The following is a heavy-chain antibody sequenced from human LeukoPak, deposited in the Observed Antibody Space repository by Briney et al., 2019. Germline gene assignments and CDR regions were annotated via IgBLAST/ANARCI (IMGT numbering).Heavy chain of an antibody. CDR1: GGSISSSSYY. J-gene: IGHJ3*02. CDR2: IYYSGST. CDR3: ARHALITMGAFDI. V-gene: IGHV4-39*01. Sequence: SETLSLTCTISGGSISSSSYYWGWIRQPPGKGLEWIGSIYYSGSTYYNPSLKSRVTISVDTSKNQFSLKLSSVTAADTAVYYCARHALITMGAFDIWGQGTMVTVSS. D-gene: IGHD3-10*01.